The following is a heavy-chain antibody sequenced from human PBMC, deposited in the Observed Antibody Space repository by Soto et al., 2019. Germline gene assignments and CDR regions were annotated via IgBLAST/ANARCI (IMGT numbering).Heavy chain of an antibody. CDR1: GDSYSISTYS. J-gene: IGHJ5*02. Sequence: SETLSLTXNMSGDSYSISTYSWSWIRQPPGKALQWIGFIYQSGVTSYNPSLASRVSISLDRSNNQCSLKLKSVTAADTAVYFCAGMPYTSGLRFDPWGPGTLVTVSS. CDR2: IYQSGVT. D-gene: IGHD6-19*01. CDR3: AGMPYTSGLRFDP. V-gene: IGHV4-30-2*01.